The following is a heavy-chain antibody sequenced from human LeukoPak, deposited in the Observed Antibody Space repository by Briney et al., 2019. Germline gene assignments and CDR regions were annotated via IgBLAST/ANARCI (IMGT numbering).Heavy chain of an antibody. Sequence: VASVKVSCKASGFTFTSSAMQWVRQARGQRLEWIGWIVVGSGNTNYAQKFQERVTITRDMSTSTAYMELSSLRSEDTAVYYCAGLSGYDGPHAFDIWGQGTIVTVSS. CDR3: AGLSGYDGPHAFDI. J-gene: IGHJ3*02. CDR1: GFTFTSSA. CDR2: IVVGSGNT. D-gene: IGHD5-12*01. V-gene: IGHV1-58*02.